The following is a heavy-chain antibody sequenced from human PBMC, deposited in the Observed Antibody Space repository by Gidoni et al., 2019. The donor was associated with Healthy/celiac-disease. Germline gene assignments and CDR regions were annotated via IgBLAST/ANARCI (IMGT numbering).Heavy chain of an antibody. CDR2: IRGSGSSR. CDR3: AKEDIVVVPAAIDYYYYYGMDV. D-gene: IGHD2-2*01. CDR1: GFPFCRHD. J-gene: IGHJ6*02. V-gene: IGHV3-23*01. Sequence: EVHLLESGGGLVQPGGSLEFSCAASGFPFCRHDMRRVSQAPGKGLEWVSDIRGSGSSRYYADSVKGRFTISRDNSKNTLYLQMNSLRAEDTAVYYCAKEDIVVVPAAIDYYYYYGMDVWGQGTTVTVSS.